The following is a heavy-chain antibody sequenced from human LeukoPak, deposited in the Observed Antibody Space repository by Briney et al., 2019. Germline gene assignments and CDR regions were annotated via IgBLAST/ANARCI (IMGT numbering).Heavy chain of an antibody. D-gene: IGHD3-10*01. CDR3: ASGPRYFDY. Sequence: GRSLRLSCAASGFTFSTYGMHWVRQAPGKGLEWVALISYDGSNKQYADSVKGRFTTSRDNSKNTLYLQMNSLRAEDTAVYYCASGPRYFDYWGQGTLVTVSS. V-gene: IGHV3-30*03. CDR2: ISYDGSNK. J-gene: IGHJ4*02. CDR1: GFTFSTYG.